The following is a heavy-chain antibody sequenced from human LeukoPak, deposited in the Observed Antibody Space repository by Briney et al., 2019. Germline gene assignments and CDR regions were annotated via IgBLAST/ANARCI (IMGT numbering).Heavy chain of an antibody. CDR3: TRGSPLDY. J-gene: IGHJ4*02. Sequence: PGGSLRLSCAASGLTFSSSWITWVRQAPGKGLEWVANIKEDASETNYAGSAIGRFAISRDNAKNSLYLQMNSLRVEDTAVYYCTRGSPLDYWGQGTLVTVSS. CDR2: IKEDASET. D-gene: IGHD1-26*01. V-gene: IGHV3-7*01. CDR1: GLTFSSSW.